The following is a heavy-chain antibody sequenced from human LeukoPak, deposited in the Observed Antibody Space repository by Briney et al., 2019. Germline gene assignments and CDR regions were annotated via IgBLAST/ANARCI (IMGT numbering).Heavy chain of an antibody. Sequence: SGGSLRLSCGASGFIFSSYAMSWVRQAPGKGLEWVSVISGSGGSTYYADSVKGRFTISRDNAKNSLYLQMSNLRAEDTAVYFCARGGGLDVWGQGATVTVSS. CDR1: GFIFSSYA. CDR3: ARGGGLDV. V-gene: IGHV3-23*01. J-gene: IGHJ6*02. D-gene: IGHD3-16*01. CDR2: ISGSGGST.